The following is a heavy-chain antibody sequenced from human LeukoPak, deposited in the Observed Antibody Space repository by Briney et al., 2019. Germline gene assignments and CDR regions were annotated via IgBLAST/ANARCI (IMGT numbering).Heavy chain of an antibody. CDR2: MYYSGST. D-gene: IGHD6-19*01. CDR1: GASVSTYY. V-gene: IGHV4-59*02. Sequence: SETLSLTCTVSGASVSTYYWSWIRQPPGKGPEWIGHMYYSGSTNYSPSLKSRVTMSIDTSKNQFSLRLRSVTAADTAVYYCTRAGSGWSFDYWGQGTLVTVSS. J-gene: IGHJ4*02. CDR3: TRAGSGWSFDY.